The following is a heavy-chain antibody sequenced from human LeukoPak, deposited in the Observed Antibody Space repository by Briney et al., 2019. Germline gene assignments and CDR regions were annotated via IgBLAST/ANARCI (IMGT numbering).Heavy chain of an antibody. J-gene: IGHJ3*02. CDR1: GFTFSSYA. D-gene: IGHD3-22*01. CDR2: ISGSGGST. V-gene: IGHV3-23*01. CDR3: AKSWNYYDSSGDDALDI. Sequence: GGSLRLSCAASGFTFSSYAMSWVRQAPGKGLEWVSAISGSGGSTYYADSVKGRFTISRDNSKNTLYLQMNSLKVEDTAVYYCAKSWNYYDSSGDDALDIWGQGTMVTVSS.